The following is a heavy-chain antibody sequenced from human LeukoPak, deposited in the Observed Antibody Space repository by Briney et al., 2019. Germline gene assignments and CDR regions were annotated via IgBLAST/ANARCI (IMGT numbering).Heavy chain of an antibody. CDR1: GFTFSSYG. CDR3: ASSSRVVTALPGY. J-gene: IGHJ4*02. D-gene: IGHD2-21*02. Sequence: PGGSLRLSCAASGFTFSSYGMHWVRQAPGKGLEWVAFIRYDGSNKYYADSVKGRFTISRDNSKNTLYLQMNSLRAEDTAVYYCASSSRVVTALPGYWGQGTLVTVSS. V-gene: IGHV3-30*02. CDR2: IRYDGSNK.